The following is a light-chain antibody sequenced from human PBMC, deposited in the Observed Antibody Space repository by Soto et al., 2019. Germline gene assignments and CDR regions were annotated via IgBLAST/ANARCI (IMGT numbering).Light chain of an antibody. V-gene: IGLV2-8*01. J-gene: IGLJ1*01. CDR1: SSDVGGYNY. CDR3: TSYAGSNNFV. Sequence: QSALTQPPSASGSPGQSVTISCTGTSSDVGGYNYVSWYQQHPGKAPKLMIYEVSKRPSGVPDRFSGSKSGNTASLTVSGLQADYEAHYYCTSYAGSNNFVFGTGTKVTVL. CDR2: EVS.